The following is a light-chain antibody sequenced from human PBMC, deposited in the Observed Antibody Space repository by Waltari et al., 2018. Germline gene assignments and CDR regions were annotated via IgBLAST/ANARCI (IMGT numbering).Light chain of an antibody. CDR3: SSYAATNNVI. CDR1: GSDVGGYKY. J-gene: IGLJ2*01. V-gene: IGLV2-8*01. CDR2: EVT. Sequence: QSALTQPPSASGSLGQSVPIPCPGTGSDVGGYKYVSWYQQYPGKAPKLLIYEVTKRPSGVPDRFSGSKSGNTASLTVSGLRAEDEGDYYCSSYAATNNVIFGGGTNLTVL.